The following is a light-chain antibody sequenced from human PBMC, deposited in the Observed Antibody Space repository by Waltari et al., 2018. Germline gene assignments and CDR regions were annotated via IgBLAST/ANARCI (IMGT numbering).Light chain of an antibody. V-gene: IGLV2-11*01. CDR3: CSYAGSYTFVV. CDR1: SSDVGGYKY. Sequence: QSALTQPRSVSGSPGQSVTLSCTGTSSDVGGYKYVSWYQHHPGKAPKLIIYDVSKRPSGVPDRFSGSKSGNTASLTISGLQAEDEADYYCCSYAGSYTFVVFGGGTKVTVL. J-gene: IGLJ2*01. CDR2: DVS.